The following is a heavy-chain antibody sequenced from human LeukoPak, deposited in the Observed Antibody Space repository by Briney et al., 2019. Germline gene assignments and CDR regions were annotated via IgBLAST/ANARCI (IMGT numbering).Heavy chain of an antibody. CDR1: GFTFSNYA. D-gene: IGHD6-19*01. CDR3: ARGRSSGWPYYFDY. V-gene: IGHV3-33*01. Sequence: TGGSLRLSCAASGFTFSNYAIHWVRQAPGKGLEWVALIWYDGSEKFYADSVKGRFTISRDNSKNTLYLQMNSLRAADTAVYYCARGRSSGWPYYFDYWGQGTLVTVSS. CDR2: IWYDGSEK. J-gene: IGHJ4*02.